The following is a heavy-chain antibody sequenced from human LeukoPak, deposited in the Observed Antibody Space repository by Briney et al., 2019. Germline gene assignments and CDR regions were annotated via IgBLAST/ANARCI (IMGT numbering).Heavy chain of an antibody. CDR2: INHSGST. CDR3: ARPVVGGFDY. D-gene: IGHD3-16*01. Sequence: SETLSLTCAVYGGSFSGYYWSWIRQPPGEGLEWIGEINHSGSTNYNPSLKSRVTISVDTSKNQFSLKLSSVTAADTAVYYCARPVVGGFDYWGQGTLVTVSS. CDR1: GGSFSGYY. J-gene: IGHJ4*02. V-gene: IGHV4-34*01.